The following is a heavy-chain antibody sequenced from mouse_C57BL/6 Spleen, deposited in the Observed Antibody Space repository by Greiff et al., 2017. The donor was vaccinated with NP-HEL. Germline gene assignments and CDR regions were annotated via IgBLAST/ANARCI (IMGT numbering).Heavy chain of an antibody. V-gene: IGHV5-4*01. Sequence: EVMLVESGGGLVKPGGSLKLSCAASGFTFSSYALSWVRQTPEKRLEWVATISDGGSYTYYPENVKGRFTISRDNAKNNLSLQMSHLKAEDTAMYYCARDGGGSSLAWFAYWGQGTLVTVSA. J-gene: IGHJ3*01. D-gene: IGHD1-1*01. CDR1: GFTFSSYA. CDR3: ARDGGGSSLAWFAY. CDR2: ISDGGSYT.